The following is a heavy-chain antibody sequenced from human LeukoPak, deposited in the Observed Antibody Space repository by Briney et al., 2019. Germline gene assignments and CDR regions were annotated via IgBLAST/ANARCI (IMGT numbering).Heavy chain of an antibody. V-gene: IGHV4-59*01. D-gene: IGHD3-22*01. Sequence: SETLSLTCTVPDGSISGYYWSWIRQPPGKGLEWIGYIYYSGSTNYNPSLKSRVTISIDTSKNQFSLKLRSVTAADTAVYYCARRPYYDSSGYYSVREYYFDYWGQGTLVTVSS. J-gene: IGHJ4*02. CDR2: IYYSGST. CDR3: ARRPYYDSSGYYSVREYYFDY. CDR1: DGSISGYY.